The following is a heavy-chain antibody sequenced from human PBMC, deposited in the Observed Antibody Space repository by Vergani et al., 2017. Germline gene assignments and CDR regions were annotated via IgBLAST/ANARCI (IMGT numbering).Heavy chain of an antibody. V-gene: IGHV3-23*01. D-gene: IGHD5-12*01. J-gene: IGHJ6*02. CDR3: AKANPRNSGYDYLYYYHAMDV. CDR1: GFSFTTSA. CDR2: INTNGDYT. Sequence: EVQLLESGGDLVQPGGSLRLSCAASGFSFTTSAMSWVRQAPGKGLEWVSTINTNGDYTRYGDSVKGRFTISRDNSKNTLYLQMNSLSAGDTAVYYCAKANPRNSGYDYLYYYHAMDVWGQGTTVTVSS.